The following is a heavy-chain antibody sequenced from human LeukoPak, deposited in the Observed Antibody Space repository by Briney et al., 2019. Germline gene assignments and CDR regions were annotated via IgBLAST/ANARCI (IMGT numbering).Heavy chain of an antibody. CDR2: INGDGRDK. J-gene: IGHJ4*02. V-gene: IGHV3-7*01. CDR3: ARGVDSAIDW. CDR1: GFSFTIYS. Sequence: GGSLRLSCAASGFSFTIYSMNWVRQAPGKGLEWVANINGDGRDKYYVGSVRGRFTISRDNADNALYLQMNSLRGDDTALYYCARGVDSAIDWWGQGTLVTVSS. D-gene: IGHD3-9*01.